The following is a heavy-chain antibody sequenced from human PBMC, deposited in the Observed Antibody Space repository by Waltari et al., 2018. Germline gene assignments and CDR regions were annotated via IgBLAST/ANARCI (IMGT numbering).Heavy chain of an antibody. J-gene: IGHJ3*02. CDR2: VSASGGST. Sequence: EVLLLESGGGLVQPGGSLRLSCSASGFTFSGYGMRWVRQAPGKGLEGVSGVSASGGSTYYADSVKGRFTISRDNSKKTMYLQMSSLRADDTAVYYCAKENYGVLTGYYSGAFDIWGQGTMVVVSS. CDR1: GFTFSGYG. CDR3: AKENYGVLTGYYSGAFDI. D-gene: IGHD3-9*01. V-gene: IGHV3-23*01.